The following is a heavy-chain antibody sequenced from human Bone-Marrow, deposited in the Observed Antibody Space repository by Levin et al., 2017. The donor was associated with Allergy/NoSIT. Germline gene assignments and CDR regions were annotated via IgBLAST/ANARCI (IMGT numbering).Heavy chain of an antibody. J-gene: IGHJ2*01. CDR2: ISSSGSTK. CDR3: ARDKRSGGVTPDWYFDL. CDR1: GFSFSDYE. V-gene: IGHV3-48*03. Sequence: PGGSLRLSCAASGFSFSDYEMNWVRQAPGKGLEWISYISSSGSTKYYADSVKGRFTISTKNSLYLQMNSRRADDTAIYYCARDKRSGGVTPDWYFDLWGRGTLVIVSS. D-gene: IGHD2-15*01.